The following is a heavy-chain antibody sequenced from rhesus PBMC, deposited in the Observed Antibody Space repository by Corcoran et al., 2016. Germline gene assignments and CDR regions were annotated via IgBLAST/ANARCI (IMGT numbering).Heavy chain of an antibody. V-gene: IGHV4-160*01. CDR3: ARAGSDTVGTVFYFDY. D-gene: IGHD5-24*01. CDR2: IYVSDVTT. Sequence: QVQLQESGPGLVKTSETLSLTCAVSGGSISSNYWSWIRQAPGKGLEWIGRIYVSDVTTYDNPSLMRRVTSSTVTSTNQFSLKLGSVTAADTSVYYCARAGSDTVGTVFYFDYWGQGVLVTVSS. J-gene: IGHJ4*01. CDR1: GGSISSNY.